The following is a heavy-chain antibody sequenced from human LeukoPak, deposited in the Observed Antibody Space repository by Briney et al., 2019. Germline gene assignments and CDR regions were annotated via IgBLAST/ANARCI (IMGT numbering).Heavy chain of an antibody. D-gene: IGHD2-8*02. CDR1: GYSISSGYY. CDR2: IYHSGST. Sequence: SETLSLTCTVSGYSISSGYYWGWIRQPPGKGLEWIGSIYHSGSTYYNPSLKSRVTISVDTSKNQFSLKLSSVTAADTAVYYCARLLGCYYMDVWGKGTTVTVSS. CDR3: ARLLGCYYMDV. V-gene: IGHV4-38-2*02. J-gene: IGHJ6*03.